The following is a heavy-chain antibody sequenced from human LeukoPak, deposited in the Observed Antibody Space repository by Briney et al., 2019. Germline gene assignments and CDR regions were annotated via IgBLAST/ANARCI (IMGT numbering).Heavy chain of an antibody. Sequence: GGSLRLSCVGSGFTFTDYAMSWVRQAPGKGLEWVSAVSVTGGYIYYADSVKGRFTVSRDNSKSTLYLQMNSLMADDTAVYYCAKDRVTDSRGYTNEHYFDYWGQGTLVTASS. J-gene: IGHJ4*02. CDR1: GFTFTDYA. CDR3: AKDRVTDSRGYTNEHYFDY. V-gene: IGHV3-23*01. D-gene: IGHD3-22*01. CDR2: VSVTGGYI.